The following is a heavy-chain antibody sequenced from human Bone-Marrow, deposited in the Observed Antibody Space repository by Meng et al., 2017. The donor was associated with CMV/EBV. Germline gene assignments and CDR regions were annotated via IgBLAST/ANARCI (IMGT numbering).Heavy chain of an antibody. CDR3: AKDHRRVAASTKQRYYYYGMDV. CDR1: GFTFSSYG. V-gene: IGHV3-30*02. D-gene: IGHD5/OR15-5a*01. CDR2: IRYDGSNI. J-gene: IGHJ6*02. Sequence: GGSLRLSCAASGFTFSSYGMHWVRQAPGKGLEWVAFIRYDGSNIYYADSVKGRFTISRDNSKNTLYLQMNSLRAEDTAVYYCAKDHRRVAASTKQRYYYYGMDVWGQGTTVTVSS.